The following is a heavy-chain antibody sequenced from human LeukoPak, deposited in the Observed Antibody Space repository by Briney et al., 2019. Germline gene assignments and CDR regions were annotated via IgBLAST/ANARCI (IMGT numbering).Heavy chain of an antibody. V-gene: IGHV4-4*02. J-gene: IGHJ6*02. Sequence: PSETLSLTCAVSGGSISSSNWWSWVRQPPGKGREWIGEIYHSGGTNYNPSLKSRVTISVDKSKNQFSLKLSSVTAADTAVYYCARVFSAAVSYYYYGMDVWGQGTTVTVSS. CDR3: ARVFSAAVSYYYYGMDV. CDR2: IYHSGGT. CDR1: GGSISSSNW. D-gene: IGHD2-2*01.